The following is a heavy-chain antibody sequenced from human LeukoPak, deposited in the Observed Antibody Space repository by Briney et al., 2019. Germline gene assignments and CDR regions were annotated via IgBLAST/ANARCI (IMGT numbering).Heavy chain of an antibody. CDR1: GFAFSSCG. CDR3: AKDLERHIVVVTASAVDY. V-gene: IGHV3-30*02. Sequence: GGSLRLSCAASGFAFSSCGMHWVRQAPGKGLEWVAVIWYDGSNKYYADSVKGRFTISRDNSKNTLYLQMNSLRAEDTAVYYCAKDLERHIVVVTASAVDYWGQGTLVTVSS. D-gene: IGHD2-21*02. J-gene: IGHJ4*02. CDR2: IWYDGSNK.